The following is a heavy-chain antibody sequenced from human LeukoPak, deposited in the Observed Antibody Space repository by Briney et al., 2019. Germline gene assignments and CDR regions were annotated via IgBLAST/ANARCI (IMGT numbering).Heavy chain of an antibody. V-gene: IGHV3-23*01. CDR1: GFTFSIHA. D-gene: IGHD1-1*01. J-gene: IGHJ4*02. CDR2: IGGGDT. Sequence: PGGSLRLSCAGSGFTFSIHAMSWVRQALGKGLEWVSTIGGGDTYYADSVKGRFTTSRDDSQSTVHLQMNSLRAEDTAVYYCAKDWIPYNRVFDCFDFWGQGTLVTVSS. CDR3: AKDWIPYNRVFDCFDF.